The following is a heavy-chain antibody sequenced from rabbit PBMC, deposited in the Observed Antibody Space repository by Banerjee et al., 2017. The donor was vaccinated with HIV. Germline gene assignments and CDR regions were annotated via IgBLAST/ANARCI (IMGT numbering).Heavy chain of an antibody. CDR3: AKYYNFGWEL. Sequence: QSLEESGGDLVKPGASLTLTCTASGFSFSDNYYMCWVRQAPGKGLEWIACIYAGSSGTTYYASWAKGRFTISKTSSTTVTLQMTGLTAADTATYFCAKYYNFGWELWGPGTLVTVS. CDR1: GFSFSDNYY. J-gene: IGHJ4*01. D-gene: IGHD4-1*01. CDR2: IYAGSSGTT. V-gene: IGHV1S40*01.